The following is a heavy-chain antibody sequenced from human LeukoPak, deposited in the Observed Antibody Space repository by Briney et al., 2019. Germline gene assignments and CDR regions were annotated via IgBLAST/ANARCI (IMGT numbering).Heavy chain of an antibody. J-gene: IGHJ4*02. Sequence: GGTLRLSCAASGFTFSSYSMNWVRQAPGKGLEWVSSISSSSSYIYYADSVKGRFTISRDNAKNSLYLQMNSLRAEDTAVYYCARVGGGYYDSNYDYWGQGTLVTVSS. D-gene: IGHD3-22*01. V-gene: IGHV3-21*01. CDR3: ARVGGGYYDSNYDY. CDR2: ISSSSSYI. CDR1: GFTFSSYS.